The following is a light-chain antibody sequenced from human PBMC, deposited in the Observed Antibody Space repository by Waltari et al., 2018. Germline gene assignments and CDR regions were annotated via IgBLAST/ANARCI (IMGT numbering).Light chain of an antibody. CDR3: CSYAGGGTPRLL. Sequence: QSALTQPASVSGSPGQSITISCAGTSSDVGNYNVVSWYQQHPGKVPKLIIYEVTQRPSGVFDLFSGSKSGNTASLTISGLQPEDEANYYCCSYAGGGTPRLLFGGGTEVTVL. J-gene: IGLJ2*01. CDR1: SSDVGNYNV. CDR2: EVT. V-gene: IGLV2-23*02.